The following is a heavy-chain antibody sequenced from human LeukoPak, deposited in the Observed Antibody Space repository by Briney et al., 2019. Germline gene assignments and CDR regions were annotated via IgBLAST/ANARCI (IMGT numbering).Heavy chain of an antibody. D-gene: IGHD6-13*01. CDR3: ARGLSPRDSSSWA. CDR2: IYYSGST. V-gene: IGHV4-39*07. Sequence: NTSETMSLTCTVSGGSISSSSYYWGWIRQPPGKGLEWIGSIYYSGSTYYNPSLMSRVTISVDTSKNQFSLKLSSVTAADTAVYYCARGLSPRDSSSWAWGQGTLVTVSS. CDR1: GGSISSSSYY. J-gene: IGHJ5*02.